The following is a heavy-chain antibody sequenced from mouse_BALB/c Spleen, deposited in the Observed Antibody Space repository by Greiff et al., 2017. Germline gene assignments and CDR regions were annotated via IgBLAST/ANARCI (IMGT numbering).Heavy chain of an antibody. CDR3: GRREGNCTLDY. D-gene: IGHD2-1*01. CDR1: GYSFTGYF. J-gene: IGHJ4*01. CDR2: INPYNGDT. Sequence: VQLKESGPELVKPGASVKISCKASGYSFTGYFMNWVKQSHGKSLGWIGRINPYNGDTFYNQKFKGKATMTVDNSSSTAHMELLSLTSEDSAVYYCGRREGNCTLDYWGQGTSVTVSS. V-gene: IGHV1-37*01.